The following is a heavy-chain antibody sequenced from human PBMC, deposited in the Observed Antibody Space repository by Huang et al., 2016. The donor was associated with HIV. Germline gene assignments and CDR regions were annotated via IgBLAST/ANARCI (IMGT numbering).Heavy chain of an antibody. CDR2: INGYGSST. D-gene: IGHD7-27*01. V-gene: IGHV3-74*01. CDR1: GFTFSSYW. J-gene: IGHJ2*01. CDR3: ARGTRLTGLWYFDL. Sequence: EVQLVESGGGLVQPGGSLRLSCEASGFTFSSYWMHCVRQAPGKGLLWVSRINGYGSSTNYADAVQGRFTISRYNAKNTLYVQVNSLRAEDTAVYYCARGTRLTGLWYFDLWGRGTLVIVSS.